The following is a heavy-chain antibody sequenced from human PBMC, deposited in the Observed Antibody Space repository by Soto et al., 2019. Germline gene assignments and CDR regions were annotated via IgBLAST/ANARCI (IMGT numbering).Heavy chain of an antibody. CDR2: ISGSGGST. Sequence: GGSLRLSCAPSGFTFGSYAMSWVRRAPGKGLEWVSGISGSGGSTYEADSVKGRFSISRDNSKHTLYLQMNSLRAEDTAIYFCAKSFRYCSTTTCLETASYYFDYWGQGTLVTVSS. CDR3: AKSFRYCSTTTCLETASYYFDY. CDR1: GFTFGSYA. J-gene: IGHJ4*02. D-gene: IGHD2-2*01. V-gene: IGHV3-23*01.